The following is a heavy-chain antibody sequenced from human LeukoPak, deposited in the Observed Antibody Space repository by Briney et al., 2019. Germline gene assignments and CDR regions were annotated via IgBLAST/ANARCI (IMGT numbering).Heavy chain of an antibody. CDR2: IYYSGST. CDR3: ARHYGP. V-gene: IGHV4-39*01. Sequence: SETLSLTCTVSGGSISGSSYFWGWIRQPPGKGLEWIGSIYYSGSTYYNPSLKSRVTISVDTSKNQFSLKLSSVTAADRAVYYCARHYGPWGLGTLVTVSS. D-gene: IGHD3-16*01. CDR1: GGSISGSSYF. J-gene: IGHJ5*02.